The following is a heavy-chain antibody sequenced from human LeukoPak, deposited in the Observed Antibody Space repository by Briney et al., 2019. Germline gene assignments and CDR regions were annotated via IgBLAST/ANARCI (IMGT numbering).Heavy chain of an antibody. J-gene: IGHJ6*02. D-gene: IGHD5-12*01. CDR1: GGSISSGGYY. CDR3: AVDSGYEDYYGMDV. V-gene: IGHV4-31*03. CDR2: IYYSGST. Sequence: PSETLSLTCTVSGGSISSGGYYRSWIRQHPGKGLEWIGYIYYSGSTYYNPSLKSRVTISVDTSKNQFSLKLSSVTAADTAVYYCAVDSGYEDYYGMDVWGQGTTVTVSS.